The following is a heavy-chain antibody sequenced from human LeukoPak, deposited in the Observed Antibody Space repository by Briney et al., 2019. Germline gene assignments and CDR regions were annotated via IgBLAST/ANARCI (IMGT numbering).Heavy chain of an antibody. CDR1: GYTFTSYG. CDR3: ARDWGKGEYYFDY. Sequence: ASVKVSCKAAGYTFTSYGIGWVRQAPGQGPEWMGWISGYNGNTRYAQKFQGRVTMTTDTSTSTAYMELRSLRSDDTAVYYCARDWGKGEYYFDYWGQGTLVTVSS. CDR2: ISGYNGNT. J-gene: IGHJ4*02. V-gene: IGHV1-18*01. D-gene: IGHD3-16*01.